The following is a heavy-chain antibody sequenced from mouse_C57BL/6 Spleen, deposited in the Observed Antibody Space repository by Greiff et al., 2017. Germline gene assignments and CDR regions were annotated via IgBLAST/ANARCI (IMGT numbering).Heavy chain of an antibody. CDR1: GYSITSGYY. D-gene: IGHD1-1*01. CDR3: ARAIYYYGGDY. Sequence: EVKLMESGPGLVKPSQSLSLTCSVTGYSITSGYYWNWIRQFPGNKLEWMGYISYDGSNNYNPSLKNRISITRDTSKNQFFLKLNSVTTEDTATYYCARAIYYYGGDYWGQGTTLTVSS. CDR2: ISYDGSN. V-gene: IGHV3-6*01. J-gene: IGHJ2*01.